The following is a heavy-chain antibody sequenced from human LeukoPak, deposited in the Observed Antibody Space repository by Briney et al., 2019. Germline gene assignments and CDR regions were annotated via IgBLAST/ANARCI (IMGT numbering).Heavy chain of an antibody. J-gene: IGHJ4*02. Sequence: GGSLRLSCAASGFTFNNAWMSWVRQAPGKGLEWVGRIKSKTNDETTDYAEPVKGRFTISRGDSKNTLYLQMNNLKTEDTAVYYCTTAGYCSSSSCYRSVDYWGQGTLVTVSS. CDR3: TTAGYCSSSSCYRSVDY. D-gene: IGHD2-2*01. CDR2: IKSKTNDETT. CDR1: GFTFNNAW. V-gene: IGHV3-15*01.